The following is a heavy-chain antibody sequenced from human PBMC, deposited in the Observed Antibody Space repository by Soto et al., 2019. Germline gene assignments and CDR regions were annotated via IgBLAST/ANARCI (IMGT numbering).Heavy chain of an antibody. CDR2: IWYDGSNK. V-gene: IGHV3-33*01. Sequence: ESGGGVVQPGRSLRLSCAASGFTFSSYGMHWVRQAPGKGLEWVAVIWYDGSNKYYADSVKGRFTISRDNSKNTLYLQMNSLRAEDTAVYYCAREALGVGATTVLAFDIWGQGTMVTVSS. CDR3: AREALGVGATTVLAFDI. J-gene: IGHJ3*02. D-gene: IGHD1-26*01. CDR1: GFTFSSYG.